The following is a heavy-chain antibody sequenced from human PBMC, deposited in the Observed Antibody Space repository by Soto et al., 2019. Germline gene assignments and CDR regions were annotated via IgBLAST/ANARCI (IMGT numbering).Heavy chain of an antibody. V-gene: IGHV3-23*01. CDR1: GFTFGSYA. J-gene: IGHJ4*02. Sequence: PGGSLRLSCAASGFTFGSYAMSWVRQAPGKGLEWVSAISGSGGSTYYADSVKGRFTISRDNSKNTLYLQMNSLRAEDTAVYYCAKDGRGPSRIPTKRFDYWGQGTLVTVSS. D-gene: IGHD2-2*02. CDR2: ISGSGGST. CDR3: AKDGRGPSRIPTKRFDY.